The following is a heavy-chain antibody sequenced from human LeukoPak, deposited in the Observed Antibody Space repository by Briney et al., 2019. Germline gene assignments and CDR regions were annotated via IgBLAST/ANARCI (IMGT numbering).Heavy chain of an antibody. CDR3: ARDRGNTYGYFEY. V-gene: IGHV3-74*01. Sequence: GGPLRLLCGVSGHLHNGYWIHWVRQAPGKALVWVSRINGDASSTIYADSVKGRFTISRDNAKSTLYLQMNSLRVEDTAVYYCARDRGNTYGYFEYWGQGTLVTVSS. CDR1: GHLHNGYW. CDR2: INGDASST. J-gene: IGHJ4*02. D-gene: IGHD5-18*01.